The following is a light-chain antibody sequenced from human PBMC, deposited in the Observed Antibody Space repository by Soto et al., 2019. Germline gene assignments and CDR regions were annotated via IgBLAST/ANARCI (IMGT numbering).Light chain of an antibody. Sequence: QSVLTQPPSASGTPGQRVTISCSGSTSNIGSNTVSWYQHLPGTAPKLLIYSNDQRPSGVPDRFSGSKSGTSASLAISGLQSEDEADYYCSSLAGSYTLVFGGGTKVTVL. CDR3: SSLAGSYTLV. J-gene: IGLJ3*02. CDR1: TSNIGSNT. V-gene: IGLV1-44*01. CDR2: SND.